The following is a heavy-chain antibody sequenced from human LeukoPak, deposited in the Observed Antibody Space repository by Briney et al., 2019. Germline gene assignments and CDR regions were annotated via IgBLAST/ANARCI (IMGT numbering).Heavy chain of an antibody. J-gene: IGHJ3*02. CDR3: AREDAQEGTNAFDI. CDR1: GGSISSYY. CDR2: IYYSGST. D-gene: IGHD2-2*01. Sequence: SETLSLTCTVSGGSISSYYWSWIRQPPGKGPEWIGYIYYSGSTNYNPSLKSRVTISVDTSKNQFSLKLTSVTAADTAVYYCAREDAQEGTNAFDIWGQGTMVTVSS. V-gene: IGHV4-59*01.